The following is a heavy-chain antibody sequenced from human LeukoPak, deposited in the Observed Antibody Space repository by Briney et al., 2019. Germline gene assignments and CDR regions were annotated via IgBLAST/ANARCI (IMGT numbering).Heavy chain of an antibody. J-gene: IGHJ4*02. Sequence: GGSLRFSCAASGFNFNSYTMNWVRQAPGKGLQWVANILASGSPTYYADSVKGRFIISRDNSKNTVYLQMNSLRVEDTAIYYCAKDLRPDGVDNFDHWGQGILVTVSS. D-gene: IGHD2-8*01. CDR1: GFNFNSYT. CDR2: ILASGSPT. V-gene: IGHV3-23*01. CDR3: AKDLRPDGVDNFDH.